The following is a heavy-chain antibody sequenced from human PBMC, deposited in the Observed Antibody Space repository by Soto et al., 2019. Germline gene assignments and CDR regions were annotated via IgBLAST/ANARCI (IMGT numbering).Heavy chain of an antibody. CDR3: AREEGGMQQPYMDV. J-gene: IGHJ6*02. V-gene: IGHV4-4*02. CDR2: IYHSGST. Sequence: PSETLSLTCAVSGGSISSSNWWSWVRQPPGKGLEWIGEIYHSGSTNYNPSLKSRVTISVDKSKNQFSLKLSSVTAADTAVYYCAREEGGMQQPYMDVWGQGTTVTVSS. D-gene: IGHD6-13*01. CDR1: GGSISSSNW.